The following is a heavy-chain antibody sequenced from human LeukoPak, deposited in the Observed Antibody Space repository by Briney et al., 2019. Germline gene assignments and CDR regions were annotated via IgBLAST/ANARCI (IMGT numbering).Heavy chain of an antibody. J-gene: IGHJ4*02. V-gene: IGHV1-2*02. CDR2: INPNSGGT. CDR3: ARETGYCSGGRCYFIY. D-gene: IGHD2-15*01. Sequence: GASVKVSCKASGYTFTGSYIHRVRRAPGHGLEWMGWINPNSGGTSSAQKFQGRVTMTRDTSVSTAYMELSRLRSDDTALYYCARETGYCSGGRCYFIYWGQGTLVTVSS. CDR1: GYTFTGSY.